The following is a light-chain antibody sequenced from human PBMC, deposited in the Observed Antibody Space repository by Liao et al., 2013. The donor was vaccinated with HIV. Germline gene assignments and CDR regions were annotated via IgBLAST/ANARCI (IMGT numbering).Light chain of an antibody. CDR2: YNN. J-gene: IGLJ1*01. CDR1: KLGDKY. Sequence: SYELTQAPSVSVSPGQTARISCSGDKLGDKYVSWYQQRPGQAPVVVIFYNNDRPSGIPERFSGSNSGNTATLTISRVEVGDEADYYCQVWDSGSDNYVFGTGTKVTVL. V-gene: IGLV3-21*04. CDR3: QVWDSGSDNYV.